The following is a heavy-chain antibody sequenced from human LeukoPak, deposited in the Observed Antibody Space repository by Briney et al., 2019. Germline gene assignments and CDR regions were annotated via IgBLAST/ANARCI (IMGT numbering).Heavy chain of an antibody. V-gene: IGHV1-18*01. J-gene: IGHJ4*02. Sequence: ASVKVSCKASGYTFSTYGIAWVRQAPGQGLEWMGWISGDNGNTNYAQKFQGRVTMTTDTTTTTVYMELRSLTSDDTAVYYCARDGYFDYWGQRTLLTVSS. CDR3: ARDGYFDY. CDR1: GYTFSTYG. CDR2: ISGDNGNT.